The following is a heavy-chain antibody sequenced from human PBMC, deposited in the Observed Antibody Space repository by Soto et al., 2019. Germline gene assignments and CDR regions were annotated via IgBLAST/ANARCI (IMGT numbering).Heavy chain of an antibody. V-gene: IGHV1-69*13. CDR2: IIPIFGTA. D-gene: IGHD3-22*01. CDR3: ARDRYYYDSSGYYSWGTFDY. CDR1: GGTFSSYA. Sequence: SVKVSCKASGGTFSSYAISWVRQAPGQGLEWMGGIIPIFGTANYAQKFQGRVTITADESTSTAYMELSSLRSEDTAVYYCARDRYYYDSSGYYSWGTFDYWGQGTLVTVSS. J-gene: IGHJ4*02.